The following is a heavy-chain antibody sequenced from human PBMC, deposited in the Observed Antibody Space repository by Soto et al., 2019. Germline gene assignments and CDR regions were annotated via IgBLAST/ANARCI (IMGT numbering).Heavy chain of an antibody. J-gene: IGHJ3*02. Sequence: QVQLVESGGGVVQPGRSLRLSCAASGFTFSSYGMHWVRQAPGKGLEWVAVIWYDGSNKYYADSVKGRFTISRDNSKNTLYLQMNSLRAEDTAVYYCARDSVVRGVPSDAFDIWGQGTMVTVSS. CDR1: GFTFSSYG. CDR3: ARDSVVRGVPSDAFDI. V-gene: IGHV3-33*01. D-gene: IGHD3-10*01. CDR2: IWYDGSNK.